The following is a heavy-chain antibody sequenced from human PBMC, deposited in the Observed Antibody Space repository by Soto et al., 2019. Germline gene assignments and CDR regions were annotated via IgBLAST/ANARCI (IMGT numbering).Heavy chain of an antibody. CDR1: GGSFSGYY. J-gene: IGHJ4*02. V-gene: IGHV4-34*01. CDR2: INHSGST. Sequence: SETLSLTCAFYGGSFSGYYWSWIRQPPGKGLEWIGEINHSGSTNYNPSLKSRVTISVDTSKNQFSLKLSSVTAADTAVYYCATRAATVDYWGQGTLVTVSS. CDR3: ATRAATVDY. D-gene: IGHD4-17*01.